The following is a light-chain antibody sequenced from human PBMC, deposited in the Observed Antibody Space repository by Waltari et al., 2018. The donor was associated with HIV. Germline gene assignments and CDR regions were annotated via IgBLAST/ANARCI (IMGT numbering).Light chain of an antibody. CDR2: LGS. V-gene: IGKV2-28*01. CDR3: MQALQTPRYS. J-gene: IGKJ2*03. CDR1: QSLLHSNGYNY. Sequence: DIVMTKSPLSLPVTPGESASISCRSNQSLLHSNGYNYLDWYLQKPGQPPQLLIYLGSNRASGVPDRFSGSGSGTDFTLKISRVGAEDVGVYYCMQALQTPRYSFGQGTKLEIK.